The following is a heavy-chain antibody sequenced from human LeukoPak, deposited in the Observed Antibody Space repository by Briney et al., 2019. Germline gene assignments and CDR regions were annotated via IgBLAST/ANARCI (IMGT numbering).Heavy chain of an antibody. V-gene: IGHV3-21*01. J-gene: IGHJ4*02. CDR1: GFTFSSYS. D-gene: IGHD4-17*01. CDR3: ARPSINDYGDFGY. Sequence: GGSLRLSCAASGFTFSSYSLNWARQGPGKGLEWISSISGTSNSYKYYADSVKGRFTISRDDAKNSLYLQMNSLRAEDTAVYYCARPSINDYGDFGYWGQGTLVTVSS. CDR2: ISGTSNSYK.